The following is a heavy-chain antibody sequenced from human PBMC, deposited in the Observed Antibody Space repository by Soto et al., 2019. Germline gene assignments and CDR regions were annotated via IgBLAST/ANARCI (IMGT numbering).Heavy chain of an antibody. J-gene: IGHJ4*02. Sequence: QVQLVESGGGVVQPGRSLRLSCAASGFTFSSYAMHWVRQAPGKGLEWVAVISYDGSNKYYADSEKGRFTISRDNSKNTLYLQMNSLRAEDTAVYYCAREGYLTQMGDSSFSFDYWGQGTLVTVSS. CDR3: AREGYLTQMGDSSFSFDY. V-gene: IGHV3-30-3*01. D-gene: IGHD6-13*01. CDR2: ISYDGSNK. CDR1: GFTFSSYA.